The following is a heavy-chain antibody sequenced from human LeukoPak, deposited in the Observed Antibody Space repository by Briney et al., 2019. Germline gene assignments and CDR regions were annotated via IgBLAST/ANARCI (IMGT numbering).Heavy chain of an antibody. D-gene: IGHD3-22*01. CDR3: ARVGNYYDSSGYYLSFDY. CDR2: IKQDGSEK. J-gene: IGHJ4*02. CDR1: GFTFSSYW. Sequence: GGSLRLSCAASGFTFSSYWMSWVRQAPGKGLEWVANIKQDGSEKYYVDSVKGRFTISRDNAKNSLYLQMNSLRAEDTAVYYCARVGNYYDSSGYYLSFDYWGQGALVTFAS. V-gene: IGHV3-7*03.